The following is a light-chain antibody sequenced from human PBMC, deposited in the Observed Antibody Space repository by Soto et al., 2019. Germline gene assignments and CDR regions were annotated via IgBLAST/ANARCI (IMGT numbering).Light chain of an antibody. CDR3: QQYHNWPPWT. J-gene: IGKJ1*01. Sequence: EIVLTQSPGTLSLSPVERATLSCMASQSVTSYLAWYQQRPGQAPRLLINDASRRATGIPDRFSGSGSGTEFTLTISSLQSADFALYYCQQYHNWPPWTFGQGTKVDIK. V-gene: IGKV3D-15*01. CDR1: QSVTSY. CDR2: DAS.